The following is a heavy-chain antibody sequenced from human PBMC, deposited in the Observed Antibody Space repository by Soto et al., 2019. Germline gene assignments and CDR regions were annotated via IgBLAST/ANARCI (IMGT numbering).Heavy chain of an antibody. CDR3: ARAGQGGYGSSTSCYTGPYYYYGMDV. J-gene: IGHJ6*02. D-gene: IGHD2-2*02. CDR1: GGSISSGGYS. CDR2: IYHSGST. Sequence: SETLSLTCAVSGGSISSGGYSWSWIRQPPGKGLEWIGYIYHSGSTYYNPSLKSRVTISVDRSKNQFSLKLSSVTAADTAVYYCARAGQGGYGSSTSCYTGPYYYYGMDVWRQGTTVTVSS. V-gene: IGHV4-30-2*01.